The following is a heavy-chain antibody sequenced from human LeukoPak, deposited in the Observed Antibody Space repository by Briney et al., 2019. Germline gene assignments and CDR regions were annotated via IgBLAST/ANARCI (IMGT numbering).Heavy chain of an antibody. CDR1: GYTFTGYY. V-gene: IGHV1-2*02. J-gene: IGHJ5*02. CDR2: INPNSGGT. Sequence: ASVKVSCKASGYTFTGYYMHWVRQAPGQGLEWMGWINPNSGGTNYAQKFQGRVTMTRDTPISTAYMELSRLRSDDTAVYYCARVYGDWTGGGRPWAPWFDPWGQGTLVTVSS. CDR3: ARVYGDWTGGGRPWAPWFDP. D-gene: IGHD4-17*01.